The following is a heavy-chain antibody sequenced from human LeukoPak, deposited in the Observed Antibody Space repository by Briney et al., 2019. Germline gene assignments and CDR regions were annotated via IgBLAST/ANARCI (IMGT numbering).Heavy chain of an antibody. V-gene: IGHV1-18*01. D-gene: IGHD6-19*01. J-gene: IGHJ4*02. CDR2: ISAYNGNT. Sequence: ASVKVSCMASGYTFTSYGISWVRQAPGQGLEWMGWISAYNGNTNYAQKLQGRVTMTTDTSTSTAYMELSRLRSDDTAMYYCARSSGWKYNIDYWGQGTLVTVSS. CDR3: ARSSGWKYNIDY. CDR1: GYTFTSYG.